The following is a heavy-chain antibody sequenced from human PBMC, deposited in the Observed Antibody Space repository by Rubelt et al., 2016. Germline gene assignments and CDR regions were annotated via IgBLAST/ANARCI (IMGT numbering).Heavy chain of an antibody. Sequence: SRSGMHWVRQAPGKGLEWVAVIWYDGTNKYYGDSVKGRFTISRDDSKNTLDLQMNSLRVEDTAVYYCARGLAVQQWLASPYWGQGTLVTVSS. CDR1: SRSG. CDR3: ARGLAVQQWLASPY. CDR2: IWYDGTNK. D-gene: IGHD6-19*01. V-gene: IGHV3-33*01. J-gene: IGHJ4*02.